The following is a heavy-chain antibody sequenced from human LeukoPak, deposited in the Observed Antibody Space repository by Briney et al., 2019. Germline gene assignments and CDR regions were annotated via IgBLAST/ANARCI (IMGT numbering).Heavy chain of an antibody. Sequence: KSSQTLSLTRAVSGGSISGGGYSWGWIRQPPGKGLEWIGYMSDSGSSYYNPSLKSRVTISVDRSKNHFSLKLSSVTAADTAVYYCARYDLLPGSHDAFDIWGQGTMVTVSP. CDR1: GGSISGGGYS. CDR2: MSDSGSS. J-gene: IGHJ3*02. V-gene: IGHV4-30-2*01. D-gene: IGHD3-9*01. CDR3: ARYDLLPGSHDAFDI.